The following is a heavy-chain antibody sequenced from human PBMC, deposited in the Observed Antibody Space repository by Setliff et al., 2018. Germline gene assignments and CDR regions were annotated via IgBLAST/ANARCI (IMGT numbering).Heavy chain of an antibody. CDR2: ISGYNGNT. V-gene: IGHV1-18*01. D-gene: IGHD2-2*01. J-gene: IGHJ4*02. CDR1: GYTSTNFG. Sequence: ASVKVSCKTSGYTSTNFGISWVRQAPGQGLEWMGWISGYNGNTNYAQKFQSRVTMTTDTSITTAYLKLSGLTSDDTAVYYCSRGRRGSTWTSDSWGQGTLVTVSS. CDR3: SRGRRGSTWTSDS.